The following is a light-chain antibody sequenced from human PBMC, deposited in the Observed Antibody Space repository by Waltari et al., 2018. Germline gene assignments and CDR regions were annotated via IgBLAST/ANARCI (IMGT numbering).Light chain of an antibody. Sequence: DIQMTQSPSTLSASVGDRVTITCRASQSISGWLAWYQQKPGKAPKVLISKASSLESGVPSRFSGSGSGTEFTLTISSLQPEDFAIYYCQQYSDNPMTFGQGTRLENK. CDR2: KAS. J-gene: IGKJ5*01. CDR1: QSISGW. V-gene: IGKV1-5*03. CDR3: QQYSDNPMT.